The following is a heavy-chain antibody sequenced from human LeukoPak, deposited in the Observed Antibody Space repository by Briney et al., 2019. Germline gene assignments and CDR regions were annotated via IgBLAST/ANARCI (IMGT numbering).Heavy chain of an antibody. CDR3: ARRGDYVWGSYRMYYFDY. CDR1: GYSFTSYW. D-gene: IGHD3-16*02. Sequence: GESLRISCKRSGYSFTSYWISWVRQMPGKVLEWMGRIDPSDSYTNYSPSFQGHVTISADKSISTAYLQWSSLKASDTAMYYCARRGDYVWGSYRMYYFDYWGQGTLVTVSS. J-gene: IGHJ4*02. CDR2: IDPSDSYT. V-gene: IGHV5-10-1*01.